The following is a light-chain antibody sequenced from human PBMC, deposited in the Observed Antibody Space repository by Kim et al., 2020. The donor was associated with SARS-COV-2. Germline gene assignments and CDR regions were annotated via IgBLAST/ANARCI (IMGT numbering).Light chain of an antibody. CDR1: SLRSYY. CDR2: GKN. V-gene: IGLV3-19*01. J-gene: IGLJ2*01. CDR3: NSRDSSGPVV. Sequence: SSGLTQDPAVSVALGQTVRITCQGDSLRSYYASWYQQKPGQAPVLVIYGKNNRPSGIPDRFSGSSPGNTASLTITGALAEDEADYFCNSRDSSGPVVFGG.